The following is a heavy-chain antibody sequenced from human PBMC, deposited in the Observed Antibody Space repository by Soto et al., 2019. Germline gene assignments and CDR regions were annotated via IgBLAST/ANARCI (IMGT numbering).Heavy chain of an antibody. V-gene: IGHV4-34*01. CDR1: GGSFSGYY. CDR3: ARGRLRRYQLLSYGMDV. D-gene: IGHD2-2*01. CDR2: INHSGST. J-gene: IGHJ6*02. Sequence: SETLSLTCAVYGGSFSGYYWSWIRQPPGKGLEWIGEINHSGSTNYNPSLKSRVTISVDTSKNQFSLKLSSVTAADTAVYYCARGRLRRYQLLSYGMDVWGQGTTVTVS.